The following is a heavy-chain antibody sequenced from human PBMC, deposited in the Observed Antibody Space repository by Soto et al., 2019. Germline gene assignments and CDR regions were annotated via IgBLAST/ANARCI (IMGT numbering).Heavy chain of an antibody. Sequence: PTETLSLTCTVSVGSITSGGYDWRWIRQHPGKGLEWIGYIYYSGSTYYNPSLKSRVTISVDTSKNQFSLKLSSVTAADTAVYYCARVLRTREFDYWGQGTLVTVSS. CDR3: ARVLRTREFDY. D-gene: IGHD1-26*01. CDR2: IYYSGST. CDR1: VGSITSGGYD. J-gene: IGHJ4*02. V-gene: IGHV4-31*03.